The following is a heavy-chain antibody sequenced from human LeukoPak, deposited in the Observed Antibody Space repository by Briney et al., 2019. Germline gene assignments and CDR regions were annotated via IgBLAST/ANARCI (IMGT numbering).Heavy chain of an antibody. V-gene: IGHV3-11*01. D-gene: IGHD4-17*01. J-gene: IGHJ3*02. Sequence: GGSLRLSCAGSGFDFDDYAMSWVRQAPGKGLEWVSYISSSGSTIYYADSVKGRFTISRDNAKNSLYLQMDSLRAEDTAVYYCARSPTPDFGDYSLYDAFDIWGQGTMVTVSS. CDR1: GFDFDDYA. CDR3: ARSPTPDFGDYSLYDAFDI. CDR2: ISSSGSTI.